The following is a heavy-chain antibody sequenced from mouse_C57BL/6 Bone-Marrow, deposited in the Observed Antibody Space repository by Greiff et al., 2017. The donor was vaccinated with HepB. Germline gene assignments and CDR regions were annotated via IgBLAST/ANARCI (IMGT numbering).Heavy chain of an antibody. Sequence: EVHLVESGEGLVKPGGSLKLSCAASGFTFSSYAMSWVRQSPEKRLEWVAYISSGGDYIYYADTVKGRFTISRDNARNTLYLQMSSLKSEDTAMYYCTRVGRWLPYFDYWGQGTTLTVSS. CDR1: GFTFSSYA. D-gene: IGHD2-3*01. V-gene: IGHV5-9-1*02. CDR2: ISSGGDYI. CDR3: TRVGRWLPYFDY. J-gene: IGHJ2*01.